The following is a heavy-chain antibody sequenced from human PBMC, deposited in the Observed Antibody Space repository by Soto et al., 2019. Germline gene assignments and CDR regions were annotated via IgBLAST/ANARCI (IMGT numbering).Heavy chain of an antibody. Sequence: ASETPSLTCTVSGGSISSSSYYWGWIPQPPGKGLEWIGSIYYSGSTYYNPSLKSRVTISVDTSKNQFSLKLSSVTAADTAVYYCARHTPAISISDHWGQGTLVTVSS. J-gene: IGHJ4*02. D-gene: IGHD2-15*01. CDR3: ARHTPAISISDH. CDR1: GGSISSSSYY. CDR2: IYYSGST. V-gene: IGHV4-39*01.